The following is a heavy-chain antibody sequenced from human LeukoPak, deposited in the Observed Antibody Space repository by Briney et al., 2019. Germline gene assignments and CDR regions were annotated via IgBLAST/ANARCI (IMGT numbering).Heavy chain of an antibody. J-gene: IGHJ4*02. CDR2: IYYSGST. D-gene: IGHD3-22*01. Sequence: PSQTLSLTCTVSGGSISCGGYYWSWIRQHPGKGLEWIGYIYYSGSTYYNPSLKSRVTISVDTSKNQFSLKLSSVTAADTAVYYCARGWYYYDSSGYPSHFDYWGQGTLVTVSS. CDR1: GGSISCGGYY. V-gene: IGHV4-31*03. CDR3: ARGWYYYDSSGYPSHFDY.